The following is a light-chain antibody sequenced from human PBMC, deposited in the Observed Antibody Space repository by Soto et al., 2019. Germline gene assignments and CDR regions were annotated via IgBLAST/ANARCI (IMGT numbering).Light chain of an antibody. CDR2: GNN. Sequence: QSVLTQPPSASATPGQRVTISCSGSNSNTGSNSVNWYQQLPGTAPKLLIYGNNQRPSGVPDRISGSKSGTSASLAISGLQSEDEADYYCAAWDDSLNGVVFGGGTKLTVL. CDR1: NSNTGSNS. CDR3: AAWDDSLNGVV. V-gene: IGLV1-44*01. J-gene: IGLJ2*01.